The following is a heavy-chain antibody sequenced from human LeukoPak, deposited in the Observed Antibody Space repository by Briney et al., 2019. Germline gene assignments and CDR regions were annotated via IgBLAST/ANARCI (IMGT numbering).Heavy chain of an antibody. CDR3: ARDGAAAGNPFFDY. J-gene: IGHJ4*02. D-gene: IGHD6-13*01. Sequence: PSETLSLTCTVSGGSISSYYWSWIRQPPGKGLEWIGYIYYSGSTNFNPSLKSRVTISVDTSKNQFSLKLSSVTAADTAVYYCARDGAAAGNPFFDYWGQGTLVTVSS. V-gene: IGHV4-59*01. CDR2: IYYSGST. CDR1: GGSISSYY.